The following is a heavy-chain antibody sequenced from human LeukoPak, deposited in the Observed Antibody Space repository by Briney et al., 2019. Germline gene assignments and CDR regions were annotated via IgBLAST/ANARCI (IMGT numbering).Heavy chain of an antibody. CDR3: ARENQWLRYYLDY. CDR1: GGSISSSSYY. V-gene: IGHV4-39*07. Sequence: PSETLSLTCTVSGGSISSSSYYWGWIRQPPGKGLEWIGEINHSGSTNYNPSLKSRVTISVDTSKNQFSLKLSSVTAADTAVYYCARENQWLRYYLDYWGQGTLVTVSS. J-gene: IGHJ4*02. D-gene: IGHD6-19*01. CDR2: INHSGST.